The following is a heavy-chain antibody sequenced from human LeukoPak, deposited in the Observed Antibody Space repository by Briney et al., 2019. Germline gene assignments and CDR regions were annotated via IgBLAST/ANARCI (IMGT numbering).Heavy chain of an antibody. J-gene: IGHJ4*02. D-gene: IGHD6-13*01. CDR1: RGSISSGNYY. V-gene: IGHV4-61*02. CDR2: FHTRGST. CDR3: ARVGSSWYVDYFDY. Sequence: ASETLSLTCTVSRGSISSGNYYWSWIRQPAGKGLEWIGRFHTRGSTNYNPSLKSRVIISVDTSKNQFSLKLNSVTAADTAVYYCARVGSSWYVDYFDYWGQGTLVTVSS.